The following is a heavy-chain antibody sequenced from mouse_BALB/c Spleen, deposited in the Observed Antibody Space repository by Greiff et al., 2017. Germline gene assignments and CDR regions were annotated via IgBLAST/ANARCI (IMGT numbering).Heavy chain of an antibody. V-gene: IGHV1-4*02. Sequence: VQLQESAAELARPGASVKMSCKASGYTFTSYTMHWVKQRPGQGLEWIGYINPSSGYTEYNQKFKDKTTLTADKSSSTAYMQLSSLTSEDSAVYYCAIYYGYGAMDYWGQGTSVTVSS. CDR2: INPSSGYT. CDR1: GYTFTSYT. D-gene: IGHD1-2*01. J-gene: IGHJ4*01. CDR3: AIYYGYGAMDY.